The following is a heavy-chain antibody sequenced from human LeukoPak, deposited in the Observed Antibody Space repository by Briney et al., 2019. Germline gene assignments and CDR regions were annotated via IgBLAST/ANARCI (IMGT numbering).Heavy chain of an antibody. V-gene: IGHV3-23*01. D-gene: IGHD6-13*01. CDR1: GFTFSSYA. Sequence: GGSLRLSCAASGFTFSSYAMSWVRQAPGKGLEWVSAISGSGGSTYYADSVKGRFTLSRDNSKNTLYLQMNSLRAEDTAVYYCARGPYSSSWYSINWGQGTLVTVSS. J-gene: IGHJ4*02. CDR2: ISGSGGST. CDR3: ARGPYSSSWYSIN.